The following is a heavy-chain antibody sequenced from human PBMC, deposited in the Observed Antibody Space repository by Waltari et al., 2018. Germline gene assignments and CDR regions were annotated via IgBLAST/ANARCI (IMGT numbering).Heavy chain of an antibody. D-gene: IGHD6-19*01. V-gene: IGHV3-30*02. CDR1: GFTFSSYG. CDR2: IRYDGSNK. CDR3: AKDKQWPAGGG. J-gene: IGHJ4*02. Sequence: QVQLVESGGGVVQPGGSLRLSCAASGFTFSSYGMHWVRQAPGKGLEWVAFIRYDGSNKYYADSVKGRFTISRDNSKNTLYLQMNSLRAEDTAVYYCAKDKQWPAGGGWGQGTLVTVSS.